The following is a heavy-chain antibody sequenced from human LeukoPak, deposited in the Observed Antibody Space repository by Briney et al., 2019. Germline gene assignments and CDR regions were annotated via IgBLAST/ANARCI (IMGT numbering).Heavy chain of an antibody. CDR1: GGSISNYY. D-gene: IGHD2-15*01. Sequence: PSDTLSLTCTVSGGSISNYYWSGIRQPAGKGLEWIGRIYTSASTTYTPSLKSRVNLSLEASKRQFPLNLSSVTAADTAVYYCARGRYFTATVCWGGDAFDIWGQGTVVTVSS. CDR3: ARGRYFTATVCWGGDAFDI. V-gene: IGHV4-4*07. CDR2: IYTSAST. J-gene: IGHJ3*02.